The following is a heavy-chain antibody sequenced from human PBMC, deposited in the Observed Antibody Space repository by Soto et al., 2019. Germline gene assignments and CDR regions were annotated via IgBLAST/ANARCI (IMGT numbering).Heavy chain of an antibody. J-gene: IGHJ6*02. D-gene: IGHD2-15*01. CDR2: IIPIFGTA. Sequence: SVKVSCKASGGTFSSYAISWVRQAPGQGLEWMGGIIPIFGTANYAQKFQGRVTITADESTSTAYMELSSLRSEDTAVYYCARHPGGRGYYYGMDVWGQGTTVTASS. V-gene: IGHV1-69*13. CDR3: ARHPGGRGYYYGMDV. CDR1: GGTFSSYA.